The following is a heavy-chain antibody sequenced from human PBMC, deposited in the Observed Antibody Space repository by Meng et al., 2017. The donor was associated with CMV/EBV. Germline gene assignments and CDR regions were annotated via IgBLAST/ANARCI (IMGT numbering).Heavy chain of an antibody. V-gene: IGHV5-51*01. Sequence: KGSGYSFTSSWIGWVRQMPGKGLEWMGIIYPGDSDTRYSPSFQGQVTISADKSISTAYLQWSSLKASDTAMYYCASTTGNDIGYFDYWGQGTLVTVSS. CDR1: GYSFTSSW. D-gene: IGHD1-1*01. CDR3: ASTTGNDIGYFDY. J-gene: IGHJ4*02. CDR2: IYPGDSDT.